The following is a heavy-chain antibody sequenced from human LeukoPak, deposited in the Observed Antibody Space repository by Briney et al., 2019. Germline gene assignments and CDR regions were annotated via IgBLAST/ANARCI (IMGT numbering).Heavy chain of an antibody. CDR2: IYYSGST. D-gene: IGHD2-15*01. Sequence: SETLSLTCTVSGGSISSSSYYWGWIRQPPGKGLEWIGSIYYSGSTYYNPSLKSRVTISVDTSKNQFSLKLSSVTAADTAVYYCASLYCSGGSCYSLTVDYWGQGTLVSVSS. CDR3: ASLYCSGGSCYSLTVDY. CDR1: GGSISSSSYY. J-gene: IGHJ4*02. V-gene: IGHV4-39*01.